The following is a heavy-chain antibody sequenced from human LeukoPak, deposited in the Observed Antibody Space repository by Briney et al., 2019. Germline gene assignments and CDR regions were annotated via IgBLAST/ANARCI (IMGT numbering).Heavy chain of an antibody. CDR2: ISSSSGHI. D-gene: IGHD6-19*01. Sequence: GGSLRLSCTDSGSTFSFYTMNWVRQAPGKGLEWVSFISSSSGHIHYADSVKGRFTISRDNAKKSVYLQMNSLRAEDTAVYYCARQKIFGGIAVLHYYYYMDVWGKGTTVTISS. J-gene: IGHJ6*03. CDR3: ARQKIFGGIAVLHYYYYMDV. V-gene: IGHV3-21*01. CDR1: GSTFSFYT.